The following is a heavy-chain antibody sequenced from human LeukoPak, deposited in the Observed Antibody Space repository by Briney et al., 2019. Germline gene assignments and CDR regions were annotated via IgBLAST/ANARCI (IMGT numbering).Heavy chain of an antibody. CDR3: TREHSGSYYSFDY. J-gene: IGHJ4*02. Sequence: GRSLRLSCTASGFTFGDYAMSWVRQPPGKGLEWVGFIRSKAYGGTTEYAASVKGRFTISRDDSKSIAYLQMNSLKTEDTAVYYCTREHSGSYYSFDYWGQGTLVTVSS. CDR2: IRSKAYGGTT. D-gene: IGHD1-26*01. V-gene: IGHV3-49*04. CDR1: GFTFGDYA.